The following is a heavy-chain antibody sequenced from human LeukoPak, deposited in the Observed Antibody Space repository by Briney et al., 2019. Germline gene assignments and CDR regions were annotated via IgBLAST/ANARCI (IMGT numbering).Heavy chain of an antibody. CDR3: ATPSSSSSSFDY. J-gene: IGHJ4*02. CDR1: GYTFMSHG. D-gene: IGHD6-6*01. V-gene: IGHV1-18*01. Sequence: ASVKVSCKAYGYTFMSHGISWVRQAPGQGLEWMGWISGSSSNTNYAQRLQGRVTMTTDTSTTTAYMELRSLRSDDTAVYYCATPSSSSSSFDYWGQGTLVTVSS. CDR2: ISGSSSNT.